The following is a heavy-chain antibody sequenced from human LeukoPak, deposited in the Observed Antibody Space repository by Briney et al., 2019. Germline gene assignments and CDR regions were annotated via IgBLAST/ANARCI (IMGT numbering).Heavy chain of an antibody. CDR2: IRSDGSDT. CDR1: GFTFSDTW. Sequence: GGSLRLSCAASGFTFSDTWMHWVRQAPGKGLVWVSRIRSDGSDTRYAESVKGRFTISRDNAKNSLYLQMNSLRAEDTAVYYCAELGITMIGGVWGKGTTVTISS. V-gene: IGHV3-74*01. J-gene: IGHJ6*04. CDR3: AELGITMIGGV. D-gene: IGHD3-10*02.